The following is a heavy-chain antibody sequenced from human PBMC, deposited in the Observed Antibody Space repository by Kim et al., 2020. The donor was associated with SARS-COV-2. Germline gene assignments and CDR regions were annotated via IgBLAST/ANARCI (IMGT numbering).Heavy chain of an antibody. CDR1: GGSFSGYY. CDR2: INHSGST. Sequence: SETLSLTCAVYGGSFSGYYWSWIRQPPGKGLEWIGEINHSGSTNYNPSLKSRVTISVDTSKNQFSLKLSSVTAADTAVYYCARAVVVVVPSGYYYYMDV. J-gene: IGHJ6*03. CDR3: ARAVVVVVPSGYYYYMDV. D-gene: IGHD2-15*01. V-gene: IGHV4-34*01.